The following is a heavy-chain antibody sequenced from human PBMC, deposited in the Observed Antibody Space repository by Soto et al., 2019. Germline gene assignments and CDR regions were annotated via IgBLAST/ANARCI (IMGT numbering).Heavy chain of an antibody. CDR2: IIPIFGTA. J-gene: IGHJ4*02. V-gene: IGHV1-69*13. CDR3: ARKGYYDSSGYYPFDY. CDR1: GGTFSSYA. Sequence: SVKVSCKASGGTFSSYAISWVRQAPGQGLEWMGGIIPIFGTANYAQKFQGRVTITADESTSTAYMELSSLRSEDTAVYYCARKGYYDSSGYYPFDYWGQGTLVTVSS. D-gene: IGHD3-22*01.